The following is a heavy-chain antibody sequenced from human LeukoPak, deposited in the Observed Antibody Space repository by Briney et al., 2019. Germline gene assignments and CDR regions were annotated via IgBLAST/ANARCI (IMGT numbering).Heavy chain of an antibody. D-gene: IGHD3-22*01. Sequence: PGGSLRLSCAASGFTFSSYAMSWVRQAPGKGLEWVSAISGSGGSTYYADSVKGRFTISRDNSKNTLYLQMNSLRAEDTAVYYCARRRPWDYDSSGFGAFDIGGQGTMVTVSS. V-gene: IGHV3-23*01. J-gene: IGHJ3*02. CDR2: ISGSGGST. CDR3: ARRRPWDYDSSGFGAFDI. CDR1: GFTFSSYA.